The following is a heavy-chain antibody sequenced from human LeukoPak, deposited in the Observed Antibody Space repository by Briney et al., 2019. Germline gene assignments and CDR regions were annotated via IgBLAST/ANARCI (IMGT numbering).Heavy chain of an antibody. CDR3: ARLGYCSSTSCPSYYYYYMDV. D-gene: IGHD2-2*01. CDR1: GYTFTGYY. J-gene: IGHJ6*03. V-gene: IGHV1-2*02. Sequence: GASVKVSCKASGYTFTGYYMHWVRQAPGQGLEWMGWINPNSGGTNYAQKFQGRVTMTRDTSISTAYMELSRLRSDDTAVYYCARLGYCSSTSCPSYYYYYMDVWGKGTTVTVSS. CDR2: INPNSGGT.